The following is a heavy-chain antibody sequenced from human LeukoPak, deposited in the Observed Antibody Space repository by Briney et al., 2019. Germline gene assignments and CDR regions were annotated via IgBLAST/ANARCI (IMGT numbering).Heavy chain of an antibody. CDR2: ISSSSSYI. D-gene: IGHD2-8*01. CDR1: GFTFSSYS. CDR3: ARAYCTNGVCYRVFPGY. J-gene: IGHJ4*02. V-gene: IGHV3-21*01. Sequence: GGSLRLSCAASGFTFSSYSMNWARQAPGKGLEWVSSISSSSSYIYYADSVKGRFTISRDNAKNSLYLQMNSLRAEDTAVYYCARAYCTNGVCYRVFPGYWGQGTLVTVSS.